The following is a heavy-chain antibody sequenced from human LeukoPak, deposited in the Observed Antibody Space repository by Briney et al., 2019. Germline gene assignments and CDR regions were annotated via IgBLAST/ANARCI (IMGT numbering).Heavy chain of an antibody. CDR2: ISSSSSTI. CDR1: GFSFSSYT. V-gene: IGHV3-48*04. CDR3: ARGRNDESSSWYYFDY. Sequence: PGGSLRLSCTASGFSFSSYTMNWVRQAPGKGLEWVSYISSSSSTIYYADSVKGRFTISRDNAKNSLYLQMNSLRVEDTAVYYCARGRNDESSSWYYFDYWGQGTLVTVSS. J-gene: IGHJ4*02. D-gene: IGHD6-13*01.